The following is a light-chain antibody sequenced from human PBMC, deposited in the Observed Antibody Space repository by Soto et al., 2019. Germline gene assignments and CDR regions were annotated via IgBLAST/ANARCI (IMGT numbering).Light chain of an antibody. Sequence: EIVLTQSPGTLSLSPGERATLSCRASQSVSSDYLAWYQQKPGQTPKVLIYRASSRATGIPDRFSGSGSGTDFTLTISRLEPEDFATYYCQKYNSAAFTFGPGTKVDIK. J-gene: IGKJ3*01. V-gene: IGKV3-20*01. CDR2: RAS. CDR3: QKYNSAAFT. CDR1: QSVSSDY.